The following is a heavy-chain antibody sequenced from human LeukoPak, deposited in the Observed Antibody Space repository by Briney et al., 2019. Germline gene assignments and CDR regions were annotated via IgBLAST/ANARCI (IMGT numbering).Heavy chain of an antibody. CDR2: ISWNSGSI. J-gene: IGHJ5*02. CDR3: AKDADYDILTGYNWFDP. V-gene: IGHV3-9*01. D-gene: IGHD3-9*01. CDR1: GFTFDDYA. Sequence: AGGSLRLSCAASGFTFDDYAMHWVRQAPGKGLEWVSGISWNSGSIGYADSVKGRFTISRDNAKNSLYLQMNSLRAEDTALCYCAKDADYDILTGYNWFDPWGQGTLVTVSS.